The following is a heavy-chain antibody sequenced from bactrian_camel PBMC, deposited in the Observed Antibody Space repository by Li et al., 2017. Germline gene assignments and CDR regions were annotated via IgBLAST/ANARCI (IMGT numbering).Heavy chain of an antibody. J-gene: IGHJ4*01. CDR3: AAGSASDSWRCRPSLAPFNY. Sequence: LVESGGDSAQSGGSLRLSCTYSGITFDDSEIAWYRQAPGDKCELVSVLRIDGSEYYADSVKGRFTMFQDNAKNSVYLQMNSLKPEDTAVYYCAAGSASDSWRCRPSLAPFNYWGQGTQVTVS. CDR1: GITFDDSE. D-gene: IGHD1*01. V-gene: IGHV3S60*01. CDR2: LRIDGSE.